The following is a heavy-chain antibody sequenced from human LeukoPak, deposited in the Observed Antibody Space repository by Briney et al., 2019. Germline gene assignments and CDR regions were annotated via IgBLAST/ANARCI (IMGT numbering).Heavy chain of an antibody. CDR3: AREAIFGVVREYYFDY. CDR2: INPSGGTT. Sequence: ASVKVSCKASGGTFSSYAISWVRPAPGQGLAWMGVINPSGGTTTYAQNFQGRVTMTRDTSTITVYMELSSLRSDDTAVYYCAREAIFGVVREYYFDYWGQGTLVTVS. J-gene: IGHJ4*02. D-gene: IGHD3-3*01. CDR1: GGTFSSYA. V-gene: IGHV1-46*01.